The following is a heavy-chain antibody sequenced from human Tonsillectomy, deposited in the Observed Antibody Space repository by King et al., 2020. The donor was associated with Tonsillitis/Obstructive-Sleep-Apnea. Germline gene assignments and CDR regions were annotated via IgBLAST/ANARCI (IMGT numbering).Heavy chain of an antibody. Sequence: VQLVQSGGGLVQPGGSLRLSCAASGFTFSSYAMHWVRQAPGKGLEYVSAISSNGGSTYYANSVKGRFTISRDNSKNTLYLQMGSLRAEDMAVYYCARVAKGGRLVVITPYYFDYWGQGTLVTVPS. CDR1: GFTFSSYA. J-gene: IGHJ4*02. CDR3: ARVAKGGRLVVITPYYFDY. V-gene: IGHV3-64*01. D-gene: IGHD3-22*01. CDR2: ISSNGGST.